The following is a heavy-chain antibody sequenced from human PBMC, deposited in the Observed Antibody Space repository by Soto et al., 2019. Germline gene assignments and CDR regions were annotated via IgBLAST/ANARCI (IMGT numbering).Heavy chain of an antibody. CDR2: ISYDGRNK. CDR3: ARDLTLWIGESRVPGY. CDR1: GFTFSSYA. Sequence: QVQLVESGGGVVQPGRSLRLSCAASGFTFSSYAMHWVRQAPGKGLEWVAVISYDGRNKYYADSVKGRFTISRDNSKNTLHLQMNSLRAEDTAVYYCARDLTLWIGESRVPGYWGQGTLVTVSS. D-gene: IGHD3-10*01. V-gene: IGHV3-30*04. J-gene: IGHJ4*02.